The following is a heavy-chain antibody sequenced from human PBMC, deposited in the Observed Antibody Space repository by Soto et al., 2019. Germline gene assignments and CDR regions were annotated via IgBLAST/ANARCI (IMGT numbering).Heavy chain of an antibody. V-gene: IGHV3-74*03. D-gene: IGHD1-26*01. CDR3: AKLPWEVAPS. CDR1: GIASGKFC. CDR2: IGPDGTDI. Sequence: GALRLSCSYSGIASGKFCIDWVRQAPGKGLEWASHIGPDGTDIVYADSVKGRFIISRDNARNTVYLQMNSLEAEDTAVYYCAKLPWEVAPSWGQGTLVTVSS. J-gene: IGHJ5*02.